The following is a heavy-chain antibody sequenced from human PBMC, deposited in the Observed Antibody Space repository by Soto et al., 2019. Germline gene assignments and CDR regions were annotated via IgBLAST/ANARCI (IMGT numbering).Heavy chain of an antibody. CDR1: GFTFSSYG. CDR3: AKGGSGSPSALYYYGMDV. CDR2: ISHDGSNK. V-gene: IGHV3-30*18. Sequence: ILSCAASGFTFSSYGMHWVRQAPGKGLEWVAVISHDGSNKYYADSVKGRFTISRDNSKNTLYLQMNSLRAEDTAVYYCAKGGSGSPSALYYYGMDVWGQGTTVTVSS. J-gene: IGHJ6*02. D-gene: IGHD3-10*01.